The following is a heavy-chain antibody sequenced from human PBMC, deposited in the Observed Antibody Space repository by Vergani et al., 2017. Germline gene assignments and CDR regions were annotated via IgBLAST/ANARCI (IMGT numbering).Heavy chain of an antibody. CDR1: GFTFSSYS. J-gene: IGHJ4*02. D-gene: IGHD7-27*01. CDR3: ARVRGDPLYYFDY. CDR2: ISSSSSYI. Sequence: EVQLVESGGGLVKPGGSLRLSCAASGFTFSSYSMNWVRQAPGKGLEWVSSISSSSSYIYYADSVKGRFTISRDNAKNSLYLQMNSLRAEVTAVYYCARVRGDPLYYFDYWGQGTLVTVSS. V-gene: IGHV3-21*01.